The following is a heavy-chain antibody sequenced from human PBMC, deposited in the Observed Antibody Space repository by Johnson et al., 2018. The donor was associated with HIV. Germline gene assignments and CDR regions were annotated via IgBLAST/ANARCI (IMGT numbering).Heavy chain of an antibody. CDR3: ARARGGFDI. CDR2: IKSKSDGGTT. J-gene: IGHJ3*02. Sequence: VQLVESGGGVVQPGRSLRLSCAASGFTFSNYGMHWVRQAPGKGLEWVGRIKSKSDGGTTDYAAPVKGRFTISRDNSKNTLYVQMNSLRAEDTAVCYCARARGGFDIWGQGTMVTVSS. V-gene: IGHV3-15*01. D-gene: IGHD2-15*01. CDR1: GFTFSNYG.